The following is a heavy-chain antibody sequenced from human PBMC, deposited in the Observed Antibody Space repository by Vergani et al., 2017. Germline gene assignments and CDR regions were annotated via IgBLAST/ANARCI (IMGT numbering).Heavy chain of an antibody. D-gene: IGHD3-22*01. CDR1: GFTFSSYG. CDR2: ISYDGSNK. Sequence: QVQLVESGEGEVQPGRSLRLSCAASGFTFSSYGMHWVRQAPGKGLEWVAVISYDGSNKYYADSVKGRFTISRDNSKNTLYLQMNSLRAEDTAVYYCAKDRYDSSGYSYYFDYWGQGTLVTVSS. V-gene: IGHV3-30*18. CDR3: AKDRYDSSGYSYYFDY. J-gene: IGHJ4*02.